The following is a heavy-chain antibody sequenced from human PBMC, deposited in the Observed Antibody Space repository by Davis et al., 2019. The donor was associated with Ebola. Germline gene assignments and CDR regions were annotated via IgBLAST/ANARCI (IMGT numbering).Heavy chain of an antibody. CDR1: GLTFSSAD. CDR3: ARGAFVSGGLDV. V-gene: IGHV3-13*01. CDR2: IGTAGDT. Sequence: GESLKISCVASGLTFSSADMHWVRQLPGRGLEWISAIGTAGDTYYAGSVKGRITISRQNAKNSLFLQMNTLRAEDTAVYYCARGAFVSGGLDVWGQGTTVTVSS. J-gene: IGHJ6*02. D-gene: IGHD2/OR15-2a*01.